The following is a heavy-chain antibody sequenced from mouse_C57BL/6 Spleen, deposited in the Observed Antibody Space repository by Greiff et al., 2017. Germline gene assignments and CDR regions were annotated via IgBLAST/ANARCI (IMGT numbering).Heavy chain of an antibody. Sequence: VQLQQSGPELVKPGASVKISCKASGYAFSSSWLNWVKQRPGKGLEWIGRLYPGDGDTNYNGKFKGKATLTADKSSSTAYMQRSSLSSEDSAVYFCARWLLLYYAMDYWGQGTSVTVSS. V-gene: IGHV1-82*01. CDR2: LYPGDGDT. CDR1: GYAFSSSW. CDR3: ARWLLLYYAMDY. J-gene: IGHJ4*01. D-gene: IGHD2-3*01.